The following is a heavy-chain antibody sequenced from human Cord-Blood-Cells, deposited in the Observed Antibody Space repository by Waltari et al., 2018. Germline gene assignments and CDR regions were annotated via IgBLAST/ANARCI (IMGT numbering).Heavy chain of an antibody. CDR2: IYPGDADT. CDR1: GYSVTSYW. J-gene: IGHJ3*02. Sequence: EVQLVQSGAEVKKPGESLKISGKGSGYSVTSYWIGWVRQMPGKGREWMGIIYPGDADTRYSPSFQGQVTISADKSISTAYLQWSSLKASDTAMYYCARPAMVRGVITPLDGAFDIWGQGTMVTVSS. CDR3: ARPAMVRGVITPLDGAFDI. D-gene: IGHD3-10*01. V-gene: IGHV5-51*01.